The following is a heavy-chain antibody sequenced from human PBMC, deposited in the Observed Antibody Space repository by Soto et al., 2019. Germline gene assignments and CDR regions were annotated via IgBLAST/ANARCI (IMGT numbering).Heavy chain of an antibody. CDR2: ISGSGGST. CDR3: AKRLTGWYVDR. J-gene: IGHJ2*01. Sequence: EVQLLESGGGLVQPGGSLRLSCAASGFTFTSYAMNWVRQAPGKGLEWVSVISGSGGSTSYADSVKGRFTISRDNSKNPLYRQMNSLRAAAAAVYYCAKRLTGWYVDRWGRGTLVTVSS. CDR1: GFTFTSYA. V-gene: IGHV3-23*01.